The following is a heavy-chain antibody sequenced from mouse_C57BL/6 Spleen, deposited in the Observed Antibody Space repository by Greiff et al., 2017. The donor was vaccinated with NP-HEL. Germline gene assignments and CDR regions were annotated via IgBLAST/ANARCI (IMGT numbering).Heavy chain of an antibody. V-gene: IGHV1-15*01. CDR1: GYTFTDYE. CDR2: IDPETGGT. CDR3: TRKGAAYYSNYVWYFDV. J-gene: IGHJ1*03. D-gene: IGHD2-5*01. Sequence: VQLQQSGAELVRPGASVTLSCKASGYTFTDYEMHWVKQTPVHGLEWIGAIDPETGGTAYNQKFKGKAILTADKSSSTAYMELRSLTSEDSAVYYCTRKGAAYYSNYVWYFDVWGTGTTVTVSS.